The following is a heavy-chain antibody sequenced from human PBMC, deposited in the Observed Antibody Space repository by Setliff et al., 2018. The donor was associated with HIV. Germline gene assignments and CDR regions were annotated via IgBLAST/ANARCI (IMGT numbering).Heavy chain of an antibody. CDR1: GFTFSNFP. J-gene: IGHJ3*02. V-gene: IGHV3-48*01. CDR3: ARGLTTWSLRGQAMDASDI. Sequence: GGSLRLSCVASGFTFSNFPMNWVRQAPGKGLERLSKISNTGATINYADSVKGRFTISRDNAKNSLYLQMNNLRAEDTAVYYCARGLTTWSLRGQAMDASDIWGQGTMVTVSS. D-gene: IGHD3-10*01. CDR2: ISNTGATI.